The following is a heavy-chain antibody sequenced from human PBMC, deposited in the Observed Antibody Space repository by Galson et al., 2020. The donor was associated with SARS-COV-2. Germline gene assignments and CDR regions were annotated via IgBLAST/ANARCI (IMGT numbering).Heavy chain of an antibody. Sequence: GESLKISCEASGFSFRTSWMHWVRQAPGKGLEWVSRILSDGSITNYGNPVKGRFTISRDNSKNRLFLEMKSLRAEDAAVYYCVRASGSWYFDLWGRGTRVTVSS. CDR3: VRASGSWYFDL. V-gene: IGHV3-74*01. CDR2: ILSDGSIT. D-gene: IGHD3-10*01. CDR1: GFSFRTSW. J-gene: IGHJ2*01.